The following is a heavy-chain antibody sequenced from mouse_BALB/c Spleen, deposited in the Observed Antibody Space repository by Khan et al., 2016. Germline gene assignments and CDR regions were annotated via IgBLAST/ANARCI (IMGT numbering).Heavy chain of an antibody. CDR2: ISIGGRFT. J-gene: IGHJ4*01. V-gene: IGHV5-6*01. CDR3: ASLSTYFLMDF. D-gene: IGHD2-1*01. CDR1: GFTFSNYG. Sequence: EVELVESGGDLVRPGGSLKLSCAASGFTFSNYGMSWVRQTPDKRLEWVASISIGGRFTYYPDNVKGRFNISRDNAKNTLYLQMSSLKSEDTAMYHCASLSTYFLMDFWGQGTSVTVSS.